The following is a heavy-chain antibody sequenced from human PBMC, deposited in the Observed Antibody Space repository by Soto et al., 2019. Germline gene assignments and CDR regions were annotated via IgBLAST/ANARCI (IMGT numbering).Heavy chain of an antibody. Sequence: SVKVSCKAYGGTFNSFGIKWVRQAPGHGLEWVGGIIPVFGTINYAQKFRGRVTITADASTSTSYMELSSLRSDDTAVYYCAIENWGPGGHYFDYWGQGTLVTVSS. CDR2: IIPVFGTI. CDR1: GGTFNSFG. V-gene: IGHV1-69*13. J-gene: IGHJ4*02. D-gene: IGHD7-27*01. CDR3: AIENWGPGGHYFDY.